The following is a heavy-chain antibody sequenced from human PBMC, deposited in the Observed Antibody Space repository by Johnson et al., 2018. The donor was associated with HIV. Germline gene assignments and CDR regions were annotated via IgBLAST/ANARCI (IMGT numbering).Heavy chain of an antibody. CDR1: GFTFSSYA. D-gene: IGHD1-7*01. V-gene: IGHV3-30-3*02. Sequence: QVQLVESGGGVVQPGRSLRLSCAASGFTFSSYAMHWVRQAPGKGLEWVAVISYDGPNKYYADSVKGRFTISRDNSKNTLYLQMGSLRAEDMAVYYCAKNGAPDNWNYHDAFDIWGQGTMVTVSS. CDR3: AKNGAPDNWNYHDAFDI. CDR2: ISYDGPNK. J-gene: IGHJ3*02.